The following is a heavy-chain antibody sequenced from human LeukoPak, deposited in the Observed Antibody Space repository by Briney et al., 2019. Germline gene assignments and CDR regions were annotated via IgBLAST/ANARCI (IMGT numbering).Heavy chain of an antibody. J-gene: IGHJ4*02. D-gene: IGHD6-19*01. CDR2: IIPIFGTA. CDR3: VAVAGRTD. V-gene: IGHV1-69*05. CDR1: GGTFSSYA. Sequence: SVKVSCKASGGTFSSYAISWVRQAPGQGLEWMGGIIPIFGTANYAQKFQGRVTMTRNTSISTAYMELSSLRSEDTAVYYCVAVAGRTDWGQGTLVTVSS.